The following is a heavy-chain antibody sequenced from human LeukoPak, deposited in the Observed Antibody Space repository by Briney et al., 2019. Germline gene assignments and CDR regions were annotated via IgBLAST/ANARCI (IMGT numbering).Heavy chain of an antibody. J-gene: IGHJ4*02. CDR1: GGSFSGYY. Sequence: PSETLSLTCAVYGGSFSGYYWSWIRQPPGKGLEWIEEINHSGSTNYNPSLKSRVTISVDTSKNQFSLKLSSVTAADTAVYYCARRDYYDSSGPHFDYYFDYWGQGTLVTVSS. CDR2: INHSGST. CDR3: ARRDYYDSSGPHFDYYFDY. V-gene: IGHV4-34*01. D-gene: IGHD3-22*01.